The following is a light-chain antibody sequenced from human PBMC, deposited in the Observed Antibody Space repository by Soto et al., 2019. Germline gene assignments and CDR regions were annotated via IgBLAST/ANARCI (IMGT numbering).Light chain of an antibody. CDR2: DVS. Sequence: QSALTQRASVSGSPGQSITISCTGTSSDVGGYNYVSWYQQHPGKAPKLMIYDVSNRPSGVSNRFSGSKSGNTASLTISGLQAEDEADYYCSSYTSSIYVFGTGTKVTVL. CDR1: SSDVGGYNY. CDR3: SSYTSSIYV. J-gene: IGLJ1*01. V-gene: IGLV2-14*01.